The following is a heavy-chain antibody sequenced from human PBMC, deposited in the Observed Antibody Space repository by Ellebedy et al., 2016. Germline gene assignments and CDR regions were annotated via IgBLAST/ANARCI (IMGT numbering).Heavy chain of an antibody. CDR3: AKAYSGQTYYYYMDV. J-gene: IGHJ6*03. V-gene: IGHV3-21*04. CDR2: ISSSSSYI. D-gene: IGHD6-13*01. Sequence: GESLKISXAASGFTFSSYSMNWVRQAPGKGLEWVSSISSSSSYIYYADSVKGRFTISRDNAKNSLYLQMNSLRAEDTALYYCAKAYSGQTYYYYMDVWGKGTTVTVSS. CDR1: GFTFSSYS.